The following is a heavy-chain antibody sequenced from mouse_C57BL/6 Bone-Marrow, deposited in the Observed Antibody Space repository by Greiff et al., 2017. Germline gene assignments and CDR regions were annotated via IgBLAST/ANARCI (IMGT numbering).Heavy chain of an antibody. D-gene: IGHD1-1*01. CDR2: INYDGSST. CDR3: AREDYGSSYPNYFDY. Sequence: EVMLVESEGGLVQPGSSMKLSCTASGFTFSDYYMAWVRQVPEKGLEWVANINYDGSSTYYLDSLKSRFIISRDNAKNILYLQMSSLKSEDTATYYCAREDYGSSYPNYFDYWGQGTTLTVSS. CDR1: GFTFSDYY. V-gene: IGHV5-16*01. J-gene: IGHJ2*01.